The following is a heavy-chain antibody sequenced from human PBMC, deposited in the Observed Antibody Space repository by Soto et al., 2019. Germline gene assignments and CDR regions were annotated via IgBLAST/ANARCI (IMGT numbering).Heavy chain of an antibody. Sequence: ASVKVSCKASGGTFSSYAISWVRQAPGQGLEWMGGIIPIFGTANYAQKFQGRVTITADESTSTAYMELSSLRSEDTAVYYCARGDVPKGYYYYGMDVWGQGTTVTVSS. CDR3: ARGDVPKGYYYYGMDV. D-gene: IGHD3-16*01. CDR1: GGTFSSYA. J-gene: IGHJ6*02. CDR2: IIPIFGTA. V-gene: IGHV1-69*13.